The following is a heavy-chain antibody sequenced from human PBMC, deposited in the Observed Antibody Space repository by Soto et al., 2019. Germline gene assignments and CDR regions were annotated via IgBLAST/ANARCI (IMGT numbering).Heavy chain of an antibody. CDR1: GFTFSDYY. J-gene: IGHJ4*02. CDR3: ARFTDFWSGYSYFDY. V-gene: IGHV3-11*06. D-gene: IGHD3-3*01. CDR2: ISSSSSYT. Sequence: QVQLVESGGGLVKPGGSLRLSCAASGFTFSDYYMSWIRQAPGKGLEWVSYISSSSSYTNYADSVKGRFTISRDNAKNSLYLQMNSLRAEDTAVYYCARFTDFWSGYSYFDYWGQGTLVTVSS.